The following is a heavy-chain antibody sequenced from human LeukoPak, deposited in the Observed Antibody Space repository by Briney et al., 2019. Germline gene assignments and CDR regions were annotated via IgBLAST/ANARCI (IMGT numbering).Heavy chain of an antibody. J-gene: IGHJ4*02. Sequence: PGGSLRLSCAAAGFTFSSYGIHWGRQAPGKGLEWVAVIWYDGSNKYYADSVKGRFTISRDNSKSTLYLQMNSLRAEDTAVYYCAIDFYDSSGYYQVNYWGQGTLVTVSS. CDR2: IWYDGSNK. V-gene: IGHV3-30*02. D-gene: IGHD3-22*01. CDR3: AIDFYDSSGYYQVNY. CDR1: GFTFSSYG.